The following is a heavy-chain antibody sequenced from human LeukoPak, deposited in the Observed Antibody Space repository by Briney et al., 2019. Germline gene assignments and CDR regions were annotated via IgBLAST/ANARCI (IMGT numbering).Heavy chain of an antibody. D-gene: IGHD3-9*01. V-gene: IGHV1-69*06. Sequence: GASVKVSCKASGGTFSSYAISWVRQAPGQGLEWMGGIIPIFGTANYAQKLQGRVTITADKSTSTAYMELSSLRSEDTAVYYCARGHELRYFDWPVPLFDYWGQGTLVTVSS. CDR1: GGTFSSYA. CDR3: ARGHELRYFDWPVPLFDY. J-gene: IGHJ4*02. CDR2: IIPIFGTA.